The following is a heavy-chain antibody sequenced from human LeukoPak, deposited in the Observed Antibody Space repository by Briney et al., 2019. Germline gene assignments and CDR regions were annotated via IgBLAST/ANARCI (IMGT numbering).Heavy chain of an antibody. Sequence: GGSLRLSCAVSGFTFSSYTMTWVRQAPGKGLEWVSSISSSSSYIYYGDSVKGRLTISRDNAKNSLYLQMNSLRVEDTAVYYCARGGDGYNSPFDYWGQGTPVTVSS. CDR2: ISSSSSYI. V-gene: IGHV3-21*01. D-gene: IGHD5-24*01. CDR3: ARGGDGYNSPFDY. J-gene: IGHJ4*02. CDR1: GFTFSSYT.